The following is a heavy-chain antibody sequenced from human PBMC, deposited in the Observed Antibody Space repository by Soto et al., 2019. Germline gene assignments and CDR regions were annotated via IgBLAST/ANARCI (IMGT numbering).Heavy chain of an antibody. Sequence: QVQLVQSGAEVKKPGASVKVSCKASGYTFTSYYMHWVRQAPGQGLEWMGIINPSGGSTSYAQKFQGRVTRTRDTSTSTVYMELSSLRSEDTAVYYCAREGSVVAAINWFDPWGQGTLVTVSS. CDR2: INPSGGST. CDR1: GYTFTSYY. D-gene: IGHD2-15*01. J-gene: IGHJ5*02. CDR3: AREGSVVAAINWFDP. V-gene: IGHV1-46*01.